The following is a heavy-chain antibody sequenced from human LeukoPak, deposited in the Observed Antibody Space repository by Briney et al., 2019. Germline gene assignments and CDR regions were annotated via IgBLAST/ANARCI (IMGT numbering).Heavy chain of an antibody. Sequence: PSETLSLTCTVSGGSISSYYWSWIRQPPGKGLEWVAYIHYSGRTNYNPSLKSRVTISVITSKNQFSLKLSSVTTAATAVYYCARHDYGATRDYWGQGTLVTVSS. CDR3: ARHDYGATRDY. J-gene: IGHJ4*02. CDR2: IHYSGRT. V-gene: IGHV4-59*01. CDR1: GGSISSYY. D-gene: IGHD4-17*01.